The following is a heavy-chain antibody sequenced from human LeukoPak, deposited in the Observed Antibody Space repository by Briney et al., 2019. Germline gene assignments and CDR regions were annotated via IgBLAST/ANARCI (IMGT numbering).Heavy chain of an antibody. Sequence: GGSLRLSCAASGFTFSSYAMSWVRQAPGKGLEWVSAISGSGGSTYYADSVKGRFTISRDNSKNTLYLQMNSLRAEDTAAYYCAKGTKPVMTIPDYWGQGILVTVSS. V-gene: IGHV3-23*01. CDR1: GFTFSSYA. D-gene: IGHD1/OR15-1a*01. J-gene: IGHJ4*02. CDR2: ISGSGGST. CDR3: AKGTKPVMTIPDY.